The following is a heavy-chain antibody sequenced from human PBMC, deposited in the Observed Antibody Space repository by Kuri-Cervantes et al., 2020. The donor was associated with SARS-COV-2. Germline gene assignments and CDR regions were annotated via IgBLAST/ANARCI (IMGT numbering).Heavy chain of an antibody. CDR1: GYTFTSYG. Sequence: VSVKVSCKASGYTFTSYGISWVRQAPGQGLEWMGWISAYNGNTNYAQKFQGRVTITADESTSTAYMELSSLRSEDTAVYYCARACFDWLSGVPQCYFDYWGQGTLVTVSS. J-gene: IGHJ4*02. D-gene: IGHD3-9*01. CDR2: ISAYNGNT. CDR3: ARACFDWLSGVPQCYFDY. V-gene: IGHV1-18*01.